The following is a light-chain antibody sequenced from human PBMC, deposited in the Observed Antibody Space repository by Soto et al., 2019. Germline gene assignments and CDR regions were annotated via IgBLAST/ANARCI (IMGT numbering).Light chain of an antibody. CDR2: GAS. CDR3: QQYGTSGFI. J-gene: IGKJ3*01. Sequence: EILLTQSPGTLSLSPGERATLSCRASQSVSNTYLAWYQQKPAQAPRLLIYGASSRATGIPDRFSGSGSGTDFTLTISSLEPEDFAVYYCQQYGTSGFIFDPGTKVDIK. CDR1: QSVSNTY. V-gene: IGKV3-20*01.